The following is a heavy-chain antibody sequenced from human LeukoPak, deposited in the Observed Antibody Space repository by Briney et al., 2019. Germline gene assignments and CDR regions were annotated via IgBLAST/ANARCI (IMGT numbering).Heavy chain of an antibody. CDR1: GFTFSSYG. J-gene: IGHJ6*04. CDR2: ISYDESFK. CDR3: AKSGDDSSQGLDV. Sequence: GGSLRLSCAASGFTFSSYGMHWVRQAPGKGLEWVAVISYDESFKYYSDSVKGRFTISRDNSKDTLYLQMNSLRAEDTAVYYCAKSGDDSSQGLDVWGKGTTVTVSS. V-gene: IGHV3-30*18. D-gene: IGHD3-22*01.